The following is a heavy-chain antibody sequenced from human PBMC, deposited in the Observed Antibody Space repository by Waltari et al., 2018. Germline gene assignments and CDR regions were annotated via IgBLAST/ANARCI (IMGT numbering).Heavy chain of an antibody. CDR3: ARGPAVGYGGNHEYFQH. CDR1: GFTFSSYS. J-gene: IGHJ1*01. D-gene: IGHD4-17*01. CDR2: ISSSSSYI. V-gene: IGHV3-21*01. Sequence: EVQLVESGGGLVKPGGSLRLSCAASGFTFSSYSMNWVRQAPGKGLEWVSSISSSSSYIYYADSVKGRFTISRDNAKNSLYLQMNSLRAEDTAVYYCARGPAVGYGGNHEYFQHWGQGTLVTVSS.